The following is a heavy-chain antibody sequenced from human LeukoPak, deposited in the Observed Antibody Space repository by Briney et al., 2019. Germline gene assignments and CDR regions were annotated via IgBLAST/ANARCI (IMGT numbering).Heavy chain of an antibody. CDR3: AKNSGYYHPYYIDS. CDR2: IYNTGNT. D-gene: IGHD3-22*01. V-gene: IGHV4-30-4*08. Sequence: SQTLSLTCTVSGGSISSGDYFWSWIRQHPERGLEWIGYIYNTGNTYCNPSLKSRVTLSVDTSKNQFSLKLNSVTAADTAVYYCAKNSGYYHPYYIDSWGQGTLVTVSS. J-gene: IGHJ4*02. CDR1: GGSISSGDYF.